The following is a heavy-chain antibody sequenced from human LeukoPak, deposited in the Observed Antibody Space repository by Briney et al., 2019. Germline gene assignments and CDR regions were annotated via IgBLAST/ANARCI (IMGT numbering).Heavy chain of an antibody. CDR1: GFTFSNAW. J-gene: IGHJ4*02. Sequence: GGSLRLSCAASGFTFSNAWMSWVRQAPGKGLEWVSYISSSGSTIYYADSVKGRFTISRDNAKNSLYLQMNSLRAEDTAVYYCARDQVLKGAYYFDYWGQGTLVTVSS. CDR3: ARDQVLKGAYYFDY. CDR2: ISSSGSTI. V-gene: IGHV3-11*01.